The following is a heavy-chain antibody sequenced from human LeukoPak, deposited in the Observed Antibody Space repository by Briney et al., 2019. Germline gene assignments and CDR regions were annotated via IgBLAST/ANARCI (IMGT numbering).Heavy chain of an antibody. CDR1: GFTFSGSA. CDR3: TRPVGDRDY. Sequence: GGSLRPSCAASGFTFSGSAMHWVRQASGKGLEWVGRIRSKANSYATAYAASVKGRFTISRDDSKNTAYLQMNSLKTEDTAVYYRTRPVGDRDYWGQGTLVTVSS. D-gene: IGHD3-16*01. CDR2: IRSKANSYAT. J-gene: IGHJ4*02. V-gene: IGHV3-73*01.